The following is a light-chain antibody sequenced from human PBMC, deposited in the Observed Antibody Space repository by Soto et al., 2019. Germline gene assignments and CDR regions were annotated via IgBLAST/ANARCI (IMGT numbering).Light chain of an antibody. CDR2: ATS. J-gene: IGKJ1*01. V-gene: IGKV3-20*01. Sequence: EIVLTQSPGTLSLSPGDGATLSCRATQSVNTKYLAWYQQRGGQAPRLLIYATSTRAAGIPDRFTGSGSGTDFTLTLSELEPEDFAEYYCHHSGSSPTFGQGTRVEVK. CDR1: QSVNTKY. CDR3: HHSGSSPT.